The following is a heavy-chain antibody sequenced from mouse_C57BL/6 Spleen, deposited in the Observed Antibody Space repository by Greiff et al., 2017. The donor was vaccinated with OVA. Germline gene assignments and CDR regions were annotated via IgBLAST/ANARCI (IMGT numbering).Heavy chain of an antibody. CDR2: ISYSGST. Sequence: VQLKESGPGMVKPSQSLSLTCTVTGYSITSGYDWHWIRHFPGNKLEWMGYISYSGSTNYNPSLKSRISITHDTSKNHFFLKLNSVTTEDTATYYCARDRDNYFDYWGQGTTLTVSS. D-gene: IGHD3-1*01. CDR1: GYSITSGYD. CDR3: ARDRDNYFDY. V-gene: IGHV3-1*01. J-gene: IGHJ2*01.